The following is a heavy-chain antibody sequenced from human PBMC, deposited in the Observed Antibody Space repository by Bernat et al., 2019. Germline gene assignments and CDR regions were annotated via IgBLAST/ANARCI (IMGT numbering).Heavy chain of an antibody. CDR3: ARELDYDYIWGSYREPIDY. CDR2: ISYDGSNK. J-gene: IGHJ4*02. V-gene: IGHV3-30-3*01. CDR1: GFTFSSYA. Sequence: VQLVESGGGLVQPGRSLRLSCAASGFTFSSYAMHWVRQAPGKGLEWVAVISYDGSNKYYADSVKGRFTISRDNSKNTLYLQMNSLRAEDTAVYYCARELDYDYIWGSYREPIDYWGQGTLVTVSS. D-gene: IGHD3-16*02.